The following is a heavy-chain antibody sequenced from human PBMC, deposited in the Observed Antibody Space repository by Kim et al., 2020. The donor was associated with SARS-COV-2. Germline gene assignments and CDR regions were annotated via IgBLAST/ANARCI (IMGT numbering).Heavy chain of an antibody. V-gene: IGHV4-34*01. CDR1: GGSFSGYY. J-gene: IGHJ6*02. CDR2: INHSGST. CDR3: ARLGPRSSGYYPFGGPQYYYGMDV. Sequence: SQTLSLTCAVYGGSFSGYYWSWIRQPPGKGLEWIGEINHSGSTNYNPSLKSRVTISVDTSKNQFSLKLSSVTAADTAVYYCARLGPRSSGYYPFGGPQYYYGMDVWGQGTTVTVSS. D-gene: IGHD3-22*01.